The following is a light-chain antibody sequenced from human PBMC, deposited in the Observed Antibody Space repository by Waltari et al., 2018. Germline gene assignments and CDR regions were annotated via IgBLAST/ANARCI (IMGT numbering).Light chain of an antibody. CDR1: PSGNRW. J-gene: IGKJ1*01. Sequence: DIQMTQSPSTLSASVGDRVTITCRASPSGNRWLAWYQQRPGKAPKLLISKASALQNGVAPRFSGGGAGTEVTRTISNLQPDDSSTYYCQQYEAFPVTFGHGTKVEIK. CDR2: KAS. V-gene: IGKV1-5*03. CDR3: QQYEAFPVT.